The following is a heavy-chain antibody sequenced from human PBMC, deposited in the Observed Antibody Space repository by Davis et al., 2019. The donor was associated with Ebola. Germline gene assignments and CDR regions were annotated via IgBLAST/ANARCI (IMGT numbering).Heavy chain of an antibody. CDR1: GGSFSGYY. V-gene: IGHV4-34*01. CDR3: ASDPGYSYLHGVY. J-gene: IGHJ4*02. D-gene: IGHD5-18*01. CDR2: INHSGST. Sequence: PSETLSLTCAVYGGSFSGYYWSWIRQPPGKGLEWIGEINHSGSTNYNPSLKSRVTISVDKSKNQFSLKLSSVTAADTAVYYCASDPGYSYLHGVYWGQGTLVTVSS.